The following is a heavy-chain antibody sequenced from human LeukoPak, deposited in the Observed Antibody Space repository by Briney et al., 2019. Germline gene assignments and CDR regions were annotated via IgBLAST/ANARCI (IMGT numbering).Heavy chain of an antibody. CDR2: IYSGGST. Sequence: GGSLRLSCAASGFTVSSNYMSWVRQAPGKGLEWVSVIYSGGSTYYADSVKGRFTISRDNAKNSLYLQMNSLRAEDTAVYYCARRITMVRGVTPFDYWGQGTLVTVSS. J-gene: IGHJ4*02. CDR1: GFTVSSNY. D-gene: IGHD3-10*01. CDR3: ARRITMVRGVTPFDY. V-gene: IGHV3-53*01.